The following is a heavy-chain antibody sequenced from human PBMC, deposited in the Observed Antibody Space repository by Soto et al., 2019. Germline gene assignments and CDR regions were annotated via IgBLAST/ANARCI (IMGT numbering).Heavy chain of an antibody. CDR1: GGSIIISSYY. J-gene: IGHJ6*02. D-gene: IGHD5-18*01. CDR3: ARRLFGYSYGYAGYYYYGMDV. Sequence: ETLSLTCAVSGGSIIISSYYWGWIRQPRGNWLEWIGSIYYSGSTYYNPSLKSRVTISVDTSKNQFSLKLSSVTAADTAVYYCARRLFGYSYGYAGYYYYGMDVWGQGNTVTVSS. CDR2: IYYSGST. V-gene: IGHV4-39*01.